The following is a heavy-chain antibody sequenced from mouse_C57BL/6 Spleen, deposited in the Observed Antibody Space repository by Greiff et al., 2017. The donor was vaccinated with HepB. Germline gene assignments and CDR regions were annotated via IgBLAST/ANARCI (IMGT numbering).Heavy chain of an antibody. CDR1: GFSLTSYG. D-gene: IGHD2-4*01. Sequence: VKLMESGPGLVAPSQSLSITCTVSGFSLTSYGVHWVRQPPGKGLEWLVVIWSDGSTTYNSALKSRLSISKDNSKSQVFLKMNSLQTDDTAMYYCARQPYDYDEGDAMDYWGQGTSVTVSS. J-gene: IGHJ4*01. V-gene: IGHV2-6-1*01. CDR3: ARQPYDYDEGDAMDY. CDR2: IWSDGST.